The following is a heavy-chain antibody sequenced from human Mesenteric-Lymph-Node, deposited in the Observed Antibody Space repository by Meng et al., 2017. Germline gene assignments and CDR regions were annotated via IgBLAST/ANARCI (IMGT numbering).Heavy chain of an antibody. V-gene: IGHV1-46*01. D-gene: IGHD3-10*01. J-gene: IGHJ4*02. Sequence: ASVKVSCKASGYTFTSYYIHWVQQAPGQGLEWMGIINPSGGSTSYAQKFQGRVTMTRDTSTSTVYMELSSLRSEDTAVYYCARDYYGSGTEVPLIDYWGQGTLVTVSS. CDR3: ARDYYGSGTEVPLIDY. CDR2: INPSGGST. CDR1: GYTFTSYY.